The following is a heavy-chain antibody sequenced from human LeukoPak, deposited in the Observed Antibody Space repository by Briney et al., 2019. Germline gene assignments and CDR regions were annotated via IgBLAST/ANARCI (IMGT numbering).Heavy chain of an antibody. CDR1: GGSVSSYY. Sequence: SETLSLTCTVSGGSVSSYYWSWVRQPPGEGLEWIAYVYNSGTTNYNPSLKSRVTISVDRSKNQFSLKLSSVTAADTAVYYCARDSSSWYGGAFDIWGQGTMVTVSS. CDR2: VYNSGTT. V-gene: IGHV4-4*08. D-gene: IGHD6-13*01. CDR3: ARDSSSWYGGAFDI. J-gene: IGHJ3*02.